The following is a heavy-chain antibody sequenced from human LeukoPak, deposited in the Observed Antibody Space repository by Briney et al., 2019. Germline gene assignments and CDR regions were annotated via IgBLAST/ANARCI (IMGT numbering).Heavy chain of an antibody. D-gene: IGHD4-23*01. V-gene: IGHV4-39*07. CDR1: GGSISSSSYY. J-gene: IGHJ3*02. Sequence: SETLSLTCTVSGGSISSSSYYWGWIRQPPGKGLEWIGSIYYSGSTYYNPSLKSRVTISVDTSKNQFSLKLSSVTAADTAVYYCAREIHGGRHDAFDIWGQGTMVTVSS. CDR2: IYYSGST. CDR3: AREIHGGRHDAFDI.